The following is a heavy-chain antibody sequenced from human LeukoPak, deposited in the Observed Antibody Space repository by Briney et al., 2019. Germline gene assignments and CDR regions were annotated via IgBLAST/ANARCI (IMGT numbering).Heavy chain of an antibody. V-gene: IGHV3-23*01. CDR3: AKSRSGSANWALQIFDN. J-gene: IGHJ4*02. Sequence: GGSLRLSCAASGFNFPTYAMQWVRQAPGKGLEWVSSIRVSDGARFYADSVKGRFTTSRDNSKNTLFLQMNSLRVENTAVYYCAKSRSGSANWALQIFDNWGQGALVTVSS. CDR2: IRVSDGAR. D-gene: IGHD1-1*01. CDR1: GFNFPTYA.